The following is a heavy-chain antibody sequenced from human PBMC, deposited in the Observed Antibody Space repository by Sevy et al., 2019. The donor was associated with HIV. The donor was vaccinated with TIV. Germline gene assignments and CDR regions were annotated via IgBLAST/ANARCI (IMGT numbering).Heavy chain of an antibody. CDR2: IKQDGSVT. V-gene: IGHV3-7*01. CDR3: VRAIAADGSF. D-gene: IGHD6-13*01. J-gene: IGHJ4*02. Sequence: GGSLRLSCAASGFSLNSYWMSGVRQAPWKGLEWVANIKQDGSVTYYVDSVKGRFTISRDNARNFLYLQMNSLRAEDTARYYCVRAIAADGSFWGQGTLVTVSS. CDR1: GFSLNSYW.